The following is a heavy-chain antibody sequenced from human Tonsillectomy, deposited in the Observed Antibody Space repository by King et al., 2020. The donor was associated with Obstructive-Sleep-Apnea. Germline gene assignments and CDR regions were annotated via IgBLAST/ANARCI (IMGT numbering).Heavy chain of an antibody. CDR2: ISDDGSSA. CDR3: ERERAGYFDH. CDR1: EFTFSSHG. V-gene: IGHV3-74*01. Sequence: VQLVESGGDLVQPGGSLRLSCTASEFTFSSHGMHWVRQAPGEGLGWVSRISDDGSSATYADSVKGRFTISRDNAKNTLYVQMNSLRPEDTAVYSCERERAGYFDHWGQGALVTVSS. J-gene: IGHJ4*02.